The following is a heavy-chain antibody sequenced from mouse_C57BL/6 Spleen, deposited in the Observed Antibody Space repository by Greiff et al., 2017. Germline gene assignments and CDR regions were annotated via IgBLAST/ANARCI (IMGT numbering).Heavy chain of an antibody. Sequence: EVKLMESGGGLVKPGGSLKLSCAASGFTFSDYGMHWVRQAPEKGLEWVAYISSGSSTIYYADTVKGRFTISRDNAKNTLFLQMTSLRSEDTAMYYCARSNWDWYFDGWGTGTTVTVSS. D-gene: IGHD4-1*01. CDR1: GFTFSDYG. V-gene: IGHV5-17*01. CDR2: ISSGSSTI. CDR3: ARSNWDWYFDG. J-gene: IGHJ1*03.